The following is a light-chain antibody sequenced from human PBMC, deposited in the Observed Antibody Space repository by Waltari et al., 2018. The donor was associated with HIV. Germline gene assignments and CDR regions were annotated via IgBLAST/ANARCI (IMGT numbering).Light chain of an antibody. CDR3: CSYAGSGTWV. CDR1: NNDVGYYHL. V-gene: IGLV2-23*02. Sequence: QPALTQPASVSGSPGQSITISCTGANNDVGYYHLVSWYHQHPGKAPKLVIYEVTKRPSGDSHRFSGTKSGNVASLTISGLQGEDEADYYCCSYAGSGTWVFGGGTKVTVL. CDR2: EVT. J-gene: IGLJ3*02.